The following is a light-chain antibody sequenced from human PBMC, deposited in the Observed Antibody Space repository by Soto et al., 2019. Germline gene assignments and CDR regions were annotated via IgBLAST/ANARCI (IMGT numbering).Light chain of an antibody. CDR3: QQYYTPPPT. CDR1: QSVLFSINQKNY. Sequence: DIVLTQSPDSVAVSLGERATINCKSSQSVLFSINQKNYLAWYHQKPGQPPKLLIYWASIRESGVPTRFSCSGSGTNFTLTISSLQAEDAAVYYCQQYYTPPPTFGLGTKVEVK. J-gene: IGKJ1*01. V-gene: IGKV4-1*01. CDR2: WAS.